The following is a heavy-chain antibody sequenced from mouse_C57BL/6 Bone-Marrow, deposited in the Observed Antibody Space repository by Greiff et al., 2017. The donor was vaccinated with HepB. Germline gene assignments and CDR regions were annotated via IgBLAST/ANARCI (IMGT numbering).Heavy chain of an antibody. D-gene: IGHD1-1*01. V-gene: IGHV1-18*01. Sequence: EVKLMESGPELVKPGASVKIPCKASGYTFTDYNMDWVKQSHGKSLEWIGDINPNNGGTIYNQKFKGKATLTVDKSSSTAYMELRSLTSEDTAVYYCARGTVVATSRDFDYWVQGTTLTVSS. CDR1: GYTFTDYN. CDR2: INPNNGGT. J-gene: IGHJ2*01. CDR3: ARGTVVATSRDFDY.